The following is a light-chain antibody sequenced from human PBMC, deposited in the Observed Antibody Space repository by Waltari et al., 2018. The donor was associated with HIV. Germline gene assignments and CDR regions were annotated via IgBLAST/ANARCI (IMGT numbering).Light chain of an antibody. CDR2: QVN. J-gene: IGLJ2*01. V-gene: IGLV2-8*01. Sequence: QSALTQPPSASGSPGQSVTISCTGTSSDVGGYNYVSWYQQHPGKAPKLMIYQVNKRPSGGPARFSGTKSGNRASLTVSGRQAEDEADYYCSSFAGSNNLMVFGGGTKLTVL. CDR3: SSFAGSNNLMV. CDR1: SSDVGGYNY.